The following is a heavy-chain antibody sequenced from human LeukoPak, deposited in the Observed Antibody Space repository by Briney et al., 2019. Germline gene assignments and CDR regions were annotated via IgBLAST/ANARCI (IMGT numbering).Heavy chain of an antibody. CDR2: IWYDGSNK. D-gene: IGHD6-13*01. V-gene: IGHV3-33*06. CDR1: RFTFSSYG. CDR3: AKELEQQFDY. J-gene: IGHJ4*02. Sequence: GGSLRLSCAASRFTFSSYGMHWVRQAPGKGLEWVAVIWYDGSNKYYADSVKGRFTISRDNSKNTLYLQMNSLRAEDTAVYYCAKELEQQFDYWGQGTLVTVSS.